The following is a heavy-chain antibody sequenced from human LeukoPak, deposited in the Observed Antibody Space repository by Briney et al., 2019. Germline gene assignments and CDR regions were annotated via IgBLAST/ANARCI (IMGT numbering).Heavy chain of an antibody. V-gene: IGHV1-8*03. CDR2: MNPNSGNA. CDR3: ARARYQLLPPTNYYYYMDV. D-gene: IGHD2-2*01. Sequence: GASVKVSCKASGYTFISYDINWVRQATGQGLEWMGWMNPNSGNAGYVQKFQGRVTITADESTSTAYMELSSLRSEDTAVYYCARARYQLLPPTNYYYYMDVWGKGTTVTVSS. J-gene: IGHJ6*03. CDR1: GYTFISYD.